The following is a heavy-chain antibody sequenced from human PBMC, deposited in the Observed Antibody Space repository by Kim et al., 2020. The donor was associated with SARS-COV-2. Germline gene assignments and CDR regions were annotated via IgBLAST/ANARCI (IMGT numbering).Heavy chain of an antibody. D-gene: IGHD3-22*01. J-gene: IGHJ3*02. CDR3: ARHPIITMIVVVIRGAFDI. V-gene: IGHV4-39*01. Sequence: SRVTISVDTSKTQFSLKLSSVTAADTAVYYCARHPIITMIVVVIRGAFDIWGQGTMVTVSS.